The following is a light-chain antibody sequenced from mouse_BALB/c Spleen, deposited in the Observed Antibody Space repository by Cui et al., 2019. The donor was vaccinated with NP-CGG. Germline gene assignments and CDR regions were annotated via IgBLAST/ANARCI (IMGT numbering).Light chain of an antibody. V-gene: IGLV1*01. J-gene: IGLJ1*01. Sequence: QAVLTQEPPLTPPPGETVTLTCRSSTGAVTTSNYANLVQEKPDHLFTGLIGGTNNRAPGVPARFSGSLIGDKAALTITGAQTEDEAIYFCALWYSNHWVFGGGTKLTVL. CDR3: ALWYSNHWV. CDR1: TGAVTTSNY. CDR2: GTN.